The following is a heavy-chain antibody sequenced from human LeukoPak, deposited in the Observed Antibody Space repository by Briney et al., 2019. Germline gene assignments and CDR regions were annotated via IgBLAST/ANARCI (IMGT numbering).Heavy chain of an antibody. V-gene: IGHV3-23*01. CDR3: AKDAERVAVTGHLDY. J-gene: IGHJ4*02. Sequence: PGGSLRLSCASSGFSFSSYAMNWVRQAPGKGLEWVSAISGSGGSTSYAVSVKARFTISRDNSKITLFLQMNSLRAEDTAVYYCAKDAERVAVTGHLDYWGQGTLVTVSS. CDR2: ISGSGGST. D-gene: IGHD6-19*01. CDR1: GFSFSSYA.